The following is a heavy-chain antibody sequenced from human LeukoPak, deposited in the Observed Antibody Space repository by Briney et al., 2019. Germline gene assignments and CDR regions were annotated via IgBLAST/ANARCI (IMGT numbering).Heavy chain of an antibody. V-gene: IGHV4-4*02. CDR1: GGSISSSNW. D-gene: IGHD3-3*01. J-gene: IGHJ5*02. CDR2: IYHSGST. Sequence: KASETLSLTCAVSGGSISSSNWWSRVRPPPGKGLEWIREIYHSGSTNYNPSLKSRVTISVDTSKNQSSLKLSSVTAADTAVYYCARGFDFWSGSGWFDPWGQGTLVTVSS. CDR3: ARGFDFWSGSGWFDP.